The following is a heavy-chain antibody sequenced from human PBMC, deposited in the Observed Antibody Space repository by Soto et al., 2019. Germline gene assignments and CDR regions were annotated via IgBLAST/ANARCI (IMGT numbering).Heavy chain of an antibody. CDR3: AKDQSSSPPGSYYYGMDV. Sequence: QVQLVESGGGVVQPGRSLRLSCAASGFTFSSYGMHWVRQAPSKGLEWMTIISYDGSSKYYADSVKGRFTISRDNSENTVYLQMNSLRAEDTAVYYCAKDQSSSPPGSYYYGMDVWGQGTTVTVSS. CDR2: ISYDGSSK. J-gene: IGHJ6*02. V-gene: IGHV3-30*18. D-gene: IGHD6-6*01. CDR1: GFTFSSYG.